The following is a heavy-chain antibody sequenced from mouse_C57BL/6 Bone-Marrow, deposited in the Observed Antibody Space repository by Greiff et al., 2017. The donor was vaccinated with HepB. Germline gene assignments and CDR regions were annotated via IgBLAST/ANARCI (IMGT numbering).Heavy chain of an antibody. D-gene: IGHD2-5*01. J-gene: IGHJ2*01. Sequence: QVQLQQPGAELVKPGASVKLSCKASGYTFTSYWMHWVKQRPGQGLEWIGMIHPNSGSTNYNEKFKSKATLTVDKSSSTAYMQLSSLTSEDSAVYYCARSGSKREYYFDYWGQGTTLTVSS. CDR3: ARSGSKREYYFDY. CDR2: IHPNSGST. CDR1: GYTFTSYW. V-gene: IGHV1-64*01.